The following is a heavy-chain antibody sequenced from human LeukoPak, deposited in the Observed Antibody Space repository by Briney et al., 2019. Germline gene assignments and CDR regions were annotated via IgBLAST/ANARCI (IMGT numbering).Heavy chain of an antibody. CDR1: GYTFTGYY. V-gene: IGHV1-2*02. CDR3: ARGDLWAPNFDY. CDR2: INPNSGYT. J-gene: IGHJ4*02. Sequence: GASVKVSCKASGYTFTGYYRHWVRQAPGQGLQWMGWINPNSGYTNYAQTFQGRVTMTRDTSISTAYMELSRLRSDDTAVYYCARGDLWAPNFDYWGQGTLVTVSS. D-gene: IGHD3-16*01.